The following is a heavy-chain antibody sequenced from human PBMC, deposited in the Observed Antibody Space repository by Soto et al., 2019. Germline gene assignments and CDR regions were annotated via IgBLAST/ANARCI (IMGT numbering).Heavy chain of an antibody. Sequence: QVQLQESGPGLVKPSETLSLTCTVSGGSISSNDYYWGWVRQSPGKGLEWIGSIYYSGNTYYNPSLKSRVTISVDTSKNQFSLKLRSVTAADTAVYYCARHLGAAAGKGLYYYYYYMDVWGRGPTVTVSS. CDR1: GGSISSNDYY. CDR3: ARHLGAAAGKGLYYYYYYMDV. J-gene: IGHJ6*03. CDR2: IYYSGNT. D-gene: IGHD6-13*01. V-gene: IGHV4-39*01.